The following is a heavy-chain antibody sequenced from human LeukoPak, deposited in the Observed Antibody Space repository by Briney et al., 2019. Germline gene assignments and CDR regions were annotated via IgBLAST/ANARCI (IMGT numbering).Heavy chain of an antibody. CDR3: ARDLGGDYYFDY. CDR1: GFTFSSYA. V-gene: IGHV3-48*04. J-gene: IGHJ4*02. D-gene: IGHD2-21*01. CDR2: ISSSGSTI. Sequence: GGSLRLSCAASGFTFSSYAMHWVRQAPGKGLEWVSYISSSGSTIYYADSVKGRFTISRDNAKNSLYLQMNSLRAGDTAVYYCARDLGGDYYFDYWGQGTLVTVSS.